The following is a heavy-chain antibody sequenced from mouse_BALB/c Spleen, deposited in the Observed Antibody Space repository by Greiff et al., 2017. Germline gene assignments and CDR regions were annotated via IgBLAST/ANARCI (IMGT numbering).Heavy chain of an antibody. CDR2: IWAGGST. Sequence: VQLVESGPGLVAPSQSLSITCTVSGFSLTSYGVHWVRQPPGKGLEWLGVIWAGGSTNYNSALMSRLSISKDNSKSQVFLKMNSLQTDDTAMYYCATMIYYGDAMDYWGQGTSVTVSS. D-gene: IGHD1-2*01. V-gene: IGHV2-9*02. CDR1: GFSLTSYG. J-gene: IGHJ4*01. CDR3: ATMIYYGDAMDY.